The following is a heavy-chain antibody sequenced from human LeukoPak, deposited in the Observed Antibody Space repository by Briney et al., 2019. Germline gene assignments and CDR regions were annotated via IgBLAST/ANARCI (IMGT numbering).Heavy chain of an antibody. J-gene: IGHJ4*02. V-gene: IGHV1-69*06. CDR3: ARGGDYGSGSYQHPLDY. CDR2: IIPIFGTA. CDR1: GGTFSSYA. D-gene: IGHD3-10*01. Sequence: ASVKVSCKASGGTFSSYAISWVRQAPGQGLEWMGGIIPIFGTANYAQKFQGRVTITADKSTSTAYMELSSLRSEDTAVYYCARGGDYGSGSYQHPLDYWGQGTLVTVSS.